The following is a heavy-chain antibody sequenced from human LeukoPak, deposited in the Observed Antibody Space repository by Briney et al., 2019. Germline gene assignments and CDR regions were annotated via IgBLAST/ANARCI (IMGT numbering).Heavy chain of an antibody. D-gene: IGHD4-17*01. CDR1: GGSISSYY. Sequence: SETLSLTCTVSGGSISSYYWSWIRQPPGKGLEWIGYIYYSGTTNYNPSLKSRVAISVDTPKNQFSLKLRSVTAADTAVYYCVRDKGDVTRASSERFDYWGQGTLVTVSS. V-gene: IGHV4-59*01. CDR3: VRDKGDVTRASSERFDY. CDR2: IYYSGTT. J-gene: IGHJ4*02.